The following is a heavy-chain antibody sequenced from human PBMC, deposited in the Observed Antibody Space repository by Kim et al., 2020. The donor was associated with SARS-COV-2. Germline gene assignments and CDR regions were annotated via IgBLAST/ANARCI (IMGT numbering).Heavy chain of an antibody. V-gene: IGHV3-74*01. CDR1: GLSLTGHW. CDR2: ILSDGTTT. CDR3: ARENIVTTPGTFDI. Sequence: GGSLRLSCAASGLSLTGHWMYWVRHAPGKGLLWVSRILSDGTTTDYADSVKGRFTISRDHTKNTLYLQMSSLRAEDTAVYYCARENIVTTPGTFDIWGQG. D-gene: IGHD5-12*01. J-gene: IGHJ3*02.